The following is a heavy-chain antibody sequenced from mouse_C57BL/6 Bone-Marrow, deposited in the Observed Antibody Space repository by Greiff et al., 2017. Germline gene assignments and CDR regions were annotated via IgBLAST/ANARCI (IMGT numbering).Heavy chain of an antibody. CDR2: INPNYGTT. Sequence: EVQLQQPGPELVKPGASVKISCTASGYSFTDYNMTWVKQSNGKSLEWIGVINPNYGTTSYNQKFKGKATLTVDQSSSTAYMQLNSLTSEDSAVYYCARSLDGYLPWGDYWGQGTSVTVSS. CDR3: ARSLDGYLPWGDY. CDR1: GYSFTDYN. V-gene: IGHV1-39*01. D-gene: IGHD2-3*01. J-gene: IGHJ4*01.